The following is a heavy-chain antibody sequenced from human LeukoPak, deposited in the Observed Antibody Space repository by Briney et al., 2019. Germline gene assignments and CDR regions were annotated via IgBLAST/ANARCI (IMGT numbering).Heavy chain of an antibody. J-gene: IGHJ4*02. D-gene: IGHD6-13*01. CDR2: IYTSGST. CDR3: ARGIAAAGIYYFDY. V-gene: IGHV4-61*02. CDR1: GGSISSGSYY. Sequence: SQTLSLTCTVSGGSISSGSYYWSWIRQPAGKGLEWIGRIYTSGSTNYNPSLKSRVTISVDTSKNQFSLKLSSVTAADTAVYYCARGIAAAGIYYFDYRGQGTLVTVSS.